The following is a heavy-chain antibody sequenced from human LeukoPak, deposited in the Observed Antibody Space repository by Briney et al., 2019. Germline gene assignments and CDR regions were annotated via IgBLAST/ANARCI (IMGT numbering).Heavy chain of an antibody. CDR1: GGSFSVYY. J-gene: IGHJ4*02. CDR3: ARGTLYSGWSYYFDY. CDR2: INHSGSI. V-gene: IGHV4-34*01. Sequence: SETLSLTCAVYGGSFSVYYWNWIRQPPGKGLEWIGEINHSGSINYNSSLKSRVTISVDTSKNQFSLKLSSVTAADTAMYYCARGTLYSGWSYYFDYWGQGSQVTVSS. D-gene: IGHD6-19*01.